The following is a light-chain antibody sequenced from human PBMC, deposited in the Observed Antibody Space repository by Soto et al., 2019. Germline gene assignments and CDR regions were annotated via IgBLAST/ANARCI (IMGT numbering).Light chain of an antibody. V-gene: IGKV1-39*01. CDR1: DKISRY. J-gene: IGKJ1*01. CDR2: AAS. Sequence: DIQVIQSPSSLSASVGDSVTITCRASDKISRYLNWYQQKPGKAPKLLISAASNLQSGVPSRFSGSGSGADFILTISSLQPEDSATYYCQQSYRTPRTFGQGTKVDVK. CDR3: QQSYRTPRT.